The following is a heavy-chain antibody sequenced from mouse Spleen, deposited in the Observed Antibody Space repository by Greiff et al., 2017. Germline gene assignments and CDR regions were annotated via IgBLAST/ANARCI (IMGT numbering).Heavy chain of an antibody. V-gene: IGHV1-50*01. Sequence: VQLQQPGAELVKPGASVKLSCKASGYTFTSYWMQWVKQRPGQGLEWIGEIDPSDSYTNYNQKFKGKATLTVDTSSSTAYMQLSSLTSEDSAVYYCASGEVGYWGQGTTLTVSS. D-gene: IGHD1-1*02. CDR1: GYTFTSYW. CDR2: IDPSDSYT. J-gene: IGHJ2*01. CDR3: ASGEVGY.